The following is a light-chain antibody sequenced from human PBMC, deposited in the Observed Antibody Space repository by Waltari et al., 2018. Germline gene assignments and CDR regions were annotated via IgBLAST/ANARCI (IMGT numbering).Light chain of an antibody. CDR3: QQYNNWIFT. V-gene: IGKV3-15*01. Sequence: EIVMTQSPATLSVSPGERATLSCRASQSVSGNLAWYQQKPGQAPRLLIYGASTRATGIPDRFSGSGSGTEFTLTISSLQSEDFAVYYCQQYNNWIFTFGPGTKVDIK. J-gene: IGKJ3*01. CDR1: QSVSGN. CDR2: GAS.